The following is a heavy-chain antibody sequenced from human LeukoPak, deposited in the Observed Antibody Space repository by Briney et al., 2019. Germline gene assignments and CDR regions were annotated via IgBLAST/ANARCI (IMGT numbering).Heavy chain of an antibody. D-gene: IGHD2-2*01. J-gene: IGHJ4*02. Sequence: SETLSLTCNVSGGSISRYYWSWIRQPPGKGLEWIGYIYYSGRTNYNPSLKSRLTISVDTSKNQFSLKLRSVTAADTAVYYCARHVHCNGTSCSGNYFDYWGQGTLVTVSS. CDR2: IYYSGRT. V-gene: IGHV4-59*08. CDR1: GGSISRYY. CDR3: ARHVHCNGTSCSGNYFDY.